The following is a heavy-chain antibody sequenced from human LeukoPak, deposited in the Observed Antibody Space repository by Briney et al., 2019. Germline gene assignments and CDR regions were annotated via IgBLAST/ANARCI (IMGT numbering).Heavy chain of an antibody. CDR2: INPNSGVT. CDR1: GYTFTGYY. Sequence: ASVKVSCKASGYTFTGYYMHWVRQAPGQGLEWMAWINPNSGVTYYAQNFHDRITMTRDTSISTAYMELSRLRSDDTAIYYCARANALYCSSTSCLFDYWGQGTLVTVSS. J-gene: IGHJ4*02. D-gene: IGHD2-2*01. V-gene: IGHV1-2*02. CDR3: ARANALYCSSTSCLFDY.